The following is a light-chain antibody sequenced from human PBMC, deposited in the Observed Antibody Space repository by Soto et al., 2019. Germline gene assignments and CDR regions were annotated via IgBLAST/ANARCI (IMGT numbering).Light chain of an antibody. CDR2: DVS. CDR1: SSDVGDYNY. J-gene: IGLJ1*01. CDR3: SSYTSSSTLYV. V-gene: IGLV2-14*01. Sequence: QSALTQPASVSGSPGQSITISCTGTSSDVGDYNYVSWYQQHPGKVPKLMIYDVSNRPSGVSNRFSGSKSGNTASLTISGLQAEDEADYYCSSYTSSSTLYVLGTGTKLTVL.